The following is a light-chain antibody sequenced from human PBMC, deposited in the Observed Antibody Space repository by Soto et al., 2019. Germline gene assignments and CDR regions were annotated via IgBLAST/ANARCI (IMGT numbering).Light chain of an antibody. CDR3: QQLSSYPVT. CDR1: QDIGIY. CDR2: AAS. Sequence: IQLTQSPSSLSASVGVRVTNTCRASQDIGIYLAWYQQKPGKAPNLLIYAASSLQRGVPSRFSGSGSGTDFTLTIRSLQPEDFATYHCQQLSSYPVTFGQGTKVDIK. V-gene: IGKV1-9*01. J-gene: IGKJ1*01.